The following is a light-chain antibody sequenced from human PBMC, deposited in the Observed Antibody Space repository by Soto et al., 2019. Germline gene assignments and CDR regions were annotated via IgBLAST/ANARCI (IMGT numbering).Light chain of an antibody. CDR1: QGILDY. CDR3: PKYNTASQT. J-gene: IGKJ1*01. CDR2: AAS. Sequence: DIQMTQSPSSLSARVGDRVTITCRASQGILDYVAWFPQKPGKAPKLLIYAASTLQSGVPSRFSGSGSGTDFTLNISSLQPEDVATYYCPKYNTASQTFGKGTKVEI. V-gene: IGKV1-27*01.